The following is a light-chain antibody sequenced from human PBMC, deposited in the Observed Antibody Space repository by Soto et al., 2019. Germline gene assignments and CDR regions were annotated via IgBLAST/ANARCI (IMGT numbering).Light chain of an antibody. CDR2: GNS. V-gene: IGLV1-40*01. CDR1: SSNIGAGYD. CDR3: QSYDSSLSAVV. Sequence: QSVLTQPPSVSGAPGQRITISCTGSSSNIGAGYDVHWYQQLPGTAPKLLIYGNSNRPSGVPDRFPGSKSGTSASLAITGRQAEDEADYYCQSYDSSLSAVVFGGGTKLTVL. J-gene: IGLJ2*01.